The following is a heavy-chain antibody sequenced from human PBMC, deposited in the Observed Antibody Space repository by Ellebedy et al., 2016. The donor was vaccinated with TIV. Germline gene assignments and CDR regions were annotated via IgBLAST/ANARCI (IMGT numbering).Heavy chain of an antibody. J-gene: IGHJ6*02. CDR2: MNPNSGNT. CDR3: ARGPFMITFGGVIMDV. Sequence: AASVKVSCKASGYTFTSYDINWVRQAPGQGLEWMGWMNPNSGNTEYAQKFQGRVTMTRNTSITTAFMELSSLRSEAPAVYYCARGPFMITFGGVIMDVWGQGTTVTVSS. CDR1: GYTFTSYD. D-gene: IGHD3-16*02. V-gene: IGHV1-8*01.